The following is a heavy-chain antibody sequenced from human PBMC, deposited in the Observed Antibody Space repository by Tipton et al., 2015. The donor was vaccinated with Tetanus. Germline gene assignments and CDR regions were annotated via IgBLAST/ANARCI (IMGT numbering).Heavy chain of an antibody. CDR1: GFTFETYW. CDR3: TRGSYGPEY. Sequence: SLRLSCAVSGFTFETYWMYWVRQAPGMGLMWVSRISGDGTTTTYADSVMGRFTISRDNAESTLFLQMNGLRAEDTAVYYCTRGSYGPEYWGQGTLVTVSS. CDR2: ISGDGTTT. D-gene: IGHD4-17*01. J-gene: IGHJ4*02. V-gene: IGHV3-74*01.